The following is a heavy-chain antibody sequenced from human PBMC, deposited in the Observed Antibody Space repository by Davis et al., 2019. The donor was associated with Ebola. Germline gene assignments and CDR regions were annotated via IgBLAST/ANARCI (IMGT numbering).Heavy chain of an antibody. J-gene: IGHJ4*02. D-gene: IGHD5-12*01. CDR1: GGSFSGYY. CDR2: IYYSGST. V-gene: IGHV4-39*01. Sequence: MPSETLSLTCAVYGGSFSGYYWGWIRQPPGKGLEWIGSIYYSGSTYYNPSLKSRVTISVDTSKNQFSLKLSSVTAADTAVYYCARHSWRGYSGYDPLLIAVAGPYYFDYWGQGTLVTVSS. CDR3: ARHSWRGYSGYDPLLIAVAGPYYFDY.